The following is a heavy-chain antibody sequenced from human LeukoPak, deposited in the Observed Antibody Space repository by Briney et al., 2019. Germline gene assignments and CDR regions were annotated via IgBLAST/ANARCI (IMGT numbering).Heavy chain of an antibody. CDR1: GFTFSSYA. Sequence: PGGSLRLSCAASGFTFSSYAMSWVRQAPGKGLEWVSGISGSGGSTYYADSVKGRFTIPRDNSKNTLYLQMNSLRAEDTAVYYCAKPSFWSGYYIGGLGHFDYWGQGTLVTVSS. V-gene: IGHV3-23*01. CDR2: ISGSGGST. CDR3: AKPSFWSGYYIGGLGHFDY. D-gene: IGHD3-3*01. J-gene: IGHJ4*02.